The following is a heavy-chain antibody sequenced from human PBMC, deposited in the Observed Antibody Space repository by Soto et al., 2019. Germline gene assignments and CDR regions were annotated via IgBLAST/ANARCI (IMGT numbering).Heavy chain of an antibody. CDR2: INHSGST. D-gene: IGHD3-22*01. J-gene: IGHJ4*02. V-gene: IGHV4-34*01. CDR1: GGSFSCYY. Sequence: WETLSLTCAVYGGSFSCYYWSWIRQPPGKGLEWIGEINHSGSTNYNPSLKSRVTISVDTSKNQFSLKLSSVTAADTAVYYCARGRGYYYDSSGYRYYFDYWGQGTLVTVSS. CDR3: ARGRGYYYDSSGYRYYFDY.